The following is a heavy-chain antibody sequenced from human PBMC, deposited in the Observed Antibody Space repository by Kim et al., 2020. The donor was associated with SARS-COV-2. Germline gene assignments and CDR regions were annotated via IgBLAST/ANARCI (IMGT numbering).Heavy chain of an antibody. J-gene: IGHJ4*02. CDR1: GFIFSDSA. V-gene: IGHV3-23*01. Sequence: GVSLRLSCAASGFIFSDSAMGWVRQAPGKGLEWVSTISGSGDSTYYADSVKDRFTISRDNSRNTLYLQMNTLRAEDTALYYCAVSYRTYWGQGTLVTVSS. CDR2: ISGSGDST. CDR3: AVSYRTY. D-gene: IGHD3-10*01.